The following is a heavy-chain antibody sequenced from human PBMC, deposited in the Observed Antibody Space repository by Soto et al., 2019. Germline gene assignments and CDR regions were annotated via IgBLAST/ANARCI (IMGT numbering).Heavy chain of an antibody. V-gene: IGHV4-39*01. CDR3: AIRIAAAGTSTYYFDY. J-gene: IGHJ4*02. CDR1: CGSISSSSYY. CDR2: IYYSGST. Sequence: PSETLSLTCTVSCGSISSSSYYWGWIRQPPGKGLEWIGSIYYSGSTYYNPSLKSRVTISVDTSKNQFSLKLSSVTAADTAVYYCAIRIAAAGTSTYYFDYWGQGTLVTVSS. D-gene: IGHD6-13*01.